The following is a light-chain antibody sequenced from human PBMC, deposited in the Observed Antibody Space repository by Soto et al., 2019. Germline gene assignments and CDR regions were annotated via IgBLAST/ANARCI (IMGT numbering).Light chain of an antibody. CDR2: EVS. Sequence: QSVLTHPASVSWSPGQSITIPCTGTSSDIGGYNDVSWYQQHPGKAPKLMIYEVSHRPSGISNRFSGSKSGNTASLTISGLQAEDEADYYCSSYTSSVAHVFGTGTKVTVL. V-gene: IGLV2-14*01. CDR1: SSDIGGYND. J-gene: IGLJ1*01. CDR3: SSYTSSVAHV.